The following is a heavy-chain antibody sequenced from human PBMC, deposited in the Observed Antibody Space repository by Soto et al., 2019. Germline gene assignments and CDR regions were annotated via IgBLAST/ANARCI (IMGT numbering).Heavy chain of an antibody. J-gene: IGHJ4*02. CDR1: GFTFDDYA. CDR2: ISWNSGGI. CDR3: AKSPHDILIGSACDY. D-gene: IGHD3-9*01. Sequence: EVQLVEFGGGLVQPDRSLRLSCAASGFTFDDYAMHWVRQGPGKGLVWVSGISWNSGGIGYADSVKSRFTVSRDNGKNSLSLRMDRLRPEDTAFYYCAKSPHDILIGSACDYWGQGSLVTVSS. V-gene: IGHV3-9*01.